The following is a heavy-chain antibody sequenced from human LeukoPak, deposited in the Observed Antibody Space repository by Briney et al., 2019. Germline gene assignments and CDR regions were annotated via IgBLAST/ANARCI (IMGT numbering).Heavy chain of an antibody. V-gene: IGHV3-48*03. CDR3: VRDWGYDSSGYWQKYFDT. CDR2: ISSSGLSI. Sequence: GGSLRLSCAASGFTFSSYSMQWVRQTPGKGLEWVSFISSSGLSIYYADSVKGRFTISRDNAKNTVYLQMNSLRAEDTAVYYCVRDWGYDSSGYWQKYFDTWGQGTLVTVSS. CDR1: GFTFSSYS. J-gene: IGHJ4*02. D-gene: IGHD3-22*01.